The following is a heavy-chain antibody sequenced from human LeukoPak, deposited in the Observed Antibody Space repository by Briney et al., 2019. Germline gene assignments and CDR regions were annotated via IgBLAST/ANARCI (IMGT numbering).Heavy chain of an antibody. J-gene: IGHJ5*02. D-gene: IGHD1-26*01. Sequence: ASVKVSCKAPGYTFSSYGMTWVRQAPGQGLEWMGWISTYNDHTKYGQKLQGRVTMTTDASTSTAYMELRSLRSDDTAVYYCARDRSGSYSSWFDPWGQGTLVTVSS. CDR3: ARDRSGSYSSWFDP. CDR2: ISTYNDHT. CDR1: GYTFSSYG. V-gene: IGHV1-18*01.